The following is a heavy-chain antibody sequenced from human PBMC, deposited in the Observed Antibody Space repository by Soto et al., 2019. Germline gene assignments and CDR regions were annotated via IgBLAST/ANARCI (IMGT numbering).Heavy chain of an antibody. CDR2: ISGSGGST. CDR3: AKSGRFLEWFHWFDP. CDR1: GFTFSSYA. V-gene: IGHV3-23*01. J-gene: IGHJ5*02. D-gene: IGHD3-3*01. Sequence: EVQLLESGGGLVQPGGSLRLSCAASGFTFSSYAMSWVHQAPGKGLEWVSAISGSGGSTYYADSVKGRFTISRDNYKNALYLQMNSLRAEDTAVYYCAKSGRFLEWFHWFDPWGQGTLVTVSS.